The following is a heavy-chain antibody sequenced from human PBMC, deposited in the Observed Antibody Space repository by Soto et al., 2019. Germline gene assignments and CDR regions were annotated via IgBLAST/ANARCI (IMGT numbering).Heavy chain of an antibody. V-gene: IGHV3-30-3*01. J-gene: IGHJ4*02. CDR1: GFTFSSYA. Sequence: PGGSLTLSCAASGFTFSSYAMQWVRQAQGKGLEWVAVISYDGSNKYYADSVKGRFTISRDNSKNTLYLQMNSLRAQDTAVYYCARDPAHILTGSDSDYWGQGTLVTVSS. D-gene: IGHD3-9*01. CDR3: ARDPAHILTGSDSDY. CDR2: ISYDGSNK.